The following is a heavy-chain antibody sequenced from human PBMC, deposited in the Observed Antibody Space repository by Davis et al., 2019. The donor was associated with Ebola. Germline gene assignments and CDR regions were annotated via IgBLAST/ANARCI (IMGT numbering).Heavy chain of an antibody. J-gene: IGHJ4*02. CDR2: ISGDGETT. Sequence: PGGSLRLSCAASGFTFSTYAMNWVRQAPGKGLEWVSVISGDGETTFYADSVTGRFTISRDNAKNTLYLQMNSRRVEDTAVYHCAKFRGTQQMDYWGRGTLVTVSS. D-gene: IGHD1/OR15-1a*01. CDR1: GFTFSTYA. CDR3: AKFRGTQQMDY. V-gene: IGHV3-23*01.